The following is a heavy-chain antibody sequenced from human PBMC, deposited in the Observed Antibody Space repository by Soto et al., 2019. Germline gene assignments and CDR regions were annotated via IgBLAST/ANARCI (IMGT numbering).Heavy chain of an antibody. CDR1: GYRFTRYW. CDR2: IDLSXSYT. D-gene: IGHD1-26*01. V-gene: IGHV5-10-1*01. J-gene: IGHJ6*02. Sequence: GESLKIWCKGSGYRFTRYWIRWVRQMPGRSLELMGRIDLSXSYTNYSRCFQGHVTISADKSISTAYLQWRSLKASDPAMYYCARTGGVNYYGMDVGGQGTTVTVSS. CDR3: ARTGGVNYYGMDV.